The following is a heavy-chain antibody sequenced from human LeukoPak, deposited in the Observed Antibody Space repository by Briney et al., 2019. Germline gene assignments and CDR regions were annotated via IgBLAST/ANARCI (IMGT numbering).Heavy chain of an antibody. V-gene: IGHV3-23*01. D-gene: IGHD5-18*01. CDR3: AKRDTFDY. Sequence: GGSLRLSCVASGFTFSNYAMCWVRQAPGEGLEWVSAISGSGGSTYYADSVKGRFTISRDNSKNMLYLQMNSLRADATALYYCAKRDTFDYWRQGTLVSVPS. CDR2: ISGSGGST. CDR1: GFTFSNYA. J-gene: IGHJ4*02.